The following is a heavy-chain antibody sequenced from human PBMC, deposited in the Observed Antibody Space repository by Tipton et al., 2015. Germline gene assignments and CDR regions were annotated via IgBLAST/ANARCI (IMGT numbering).Heavy chain of an antibody. CDR2: ISYDGSNK. J-gene: IGHJ6*02. CDR1: GFTFSVYG. CDR3: AKPAGVIRHYYYGMDA. Sequence: SLRLSCAASGFTFSVYGMHWVRQAPGKGLEWVATISYDGSNKYYVDSVKGRFAISRDNSKNTLYLQMNSLRAEDSAVYYCAKPAGVIRHYYYGMDAWGQGTTVTVSS. D-gene: IGHD3-10*01. V-gene: IGHV3-30*18.